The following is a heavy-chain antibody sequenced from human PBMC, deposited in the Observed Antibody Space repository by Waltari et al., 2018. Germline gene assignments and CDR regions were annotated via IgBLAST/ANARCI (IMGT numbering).Heavy chain of an antibody. D-gene: IGHD2-21*02. CDR3: ARAGDWDDAFDI. J-gene: IGHJ3*02. CDR2: IYSGGST. Sequence: EVQLVETGGGLIQPGGSLKLYCAASGFTVSSNSMSWVRQAPGKGVEWVSVIYSGGSTYYADSVKGRFTISRDNSKNTLYLQMNSLRAEDTAVYYCARAGDWDDAFDIWGQGTMVTVSS. V-gene: IGHV3-53*02. CDR1: GFTVSSNS.